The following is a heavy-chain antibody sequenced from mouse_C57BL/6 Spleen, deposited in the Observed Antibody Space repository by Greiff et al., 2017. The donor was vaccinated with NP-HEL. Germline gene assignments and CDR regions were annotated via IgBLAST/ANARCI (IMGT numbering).Heavy chain of an antibody. D-gene: IGHD3-2*02. CDR2: INPYNGGT. CDR3: SRSDSSGYWFAY. CDR1: GYTFTDYY. J-gene: IGHJ3*01. Sequence: EVQLQQSGPVLVKPGASVKMSCKASGYTFTDYYMNWVKQSHGKSLEWIGVINPYNGGTSYNQKFKGKATLTVDKSSSTAYMELNSLTSEDSAVYYCSRSDSSGYWFAYWGQGTLVTVSA. V-gene: IGHV1-19*01.